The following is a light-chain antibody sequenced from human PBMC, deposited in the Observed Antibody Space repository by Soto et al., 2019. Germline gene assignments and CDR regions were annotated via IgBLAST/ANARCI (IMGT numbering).Light chain of an antibody. CDR3: AAWDDSLSGLV. Sequence: VVTQPPSASGTPGQRVTISCSGSSSNIGSNYVYWYQQLPGTAPKLLIYSNNQRPSGVPDRFSGSKSGTSASLAISGLRSEDEADYYCAAWDDSLSGLVFGGGTKLTVL. CDR2: SNN. J-gene: IGLJ2*01. V-gene: IGLV1-47*02. CDR1: SSNIGSNY.